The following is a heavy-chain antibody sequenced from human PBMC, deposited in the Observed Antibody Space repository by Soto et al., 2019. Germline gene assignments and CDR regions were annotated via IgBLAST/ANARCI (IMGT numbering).Heavy chain of an antibody. CDR3: ARRFTYYYDSTAPLDY. V-gene: IGHV5-10-1*01. Sequence: GESLKISCKGSGYSFTSYWISWVRQMPGKGLEWMGRIDPSDSYTNYSPSFQGHVTISADKSISTAYLQWSSLKASDTAMYYCARRFTYYYDSTAPLDYWGQGTRVTVSS. CDR2: IDPSDSYT. D-gene: IGHD3-22*01. J-gene: IGHJ4*02. CDR1: GYSFTSYW.